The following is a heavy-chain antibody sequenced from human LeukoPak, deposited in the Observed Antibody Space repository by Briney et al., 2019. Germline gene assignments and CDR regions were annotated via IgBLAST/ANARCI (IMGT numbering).Heavy chain of an antibody. Sequence: PGGSLRLSCAASGFTFSSYAMSWVRQAPGKGLEWASAISGSGGSTYYADSVKGRFTISRDNSKNTLYLQMNSLRAEDTAVYYCVKDANDYGDYVPYYFDYWGQGTLVTVSS. CDR2: ISGSGGST. V-gene: IGHV3-23*01. CDR3: VKDANDYGDYVPYYFDY. J-gene: IGHJ4*02. CDR1: GFTFSSYA. D-gene: IGHD4-17*01.